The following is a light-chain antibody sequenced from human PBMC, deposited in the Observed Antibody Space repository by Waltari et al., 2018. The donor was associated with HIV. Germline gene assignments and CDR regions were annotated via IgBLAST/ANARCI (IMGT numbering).Light chain of an antibody. CDR3: KSRDSSGNHVL. CDR2: GKN. Sequence: SSELTQDATVSVALGQTVRITCQGDNLITYSASWYQQKPGQAPLLVIFGKNNRPSGIPDLFAGSTSGNTASVTITGAEAEDEADYYCKSRDSSGNHVLFGGGTKLTVL. V-gene: IGLV3-19*01. CDR1: NLITYS. J-gene: IGLJ2*01.